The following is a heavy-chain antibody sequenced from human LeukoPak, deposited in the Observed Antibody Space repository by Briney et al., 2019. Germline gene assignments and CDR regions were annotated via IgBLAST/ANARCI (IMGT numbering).Heavy chain of an antibody. V-gene: IGHV3-48*03. D-gene: IGHD2-21*01. CDR1: GFTFSSYA. J-gene: IGHJ4*02. Sequence: GGSLRLSCAASGFTFSSYAMNWVRQAPGKGLEWVSYISSSGSTIYYADSVKGRFTISRDNAKNSLYLQMNSLRAEDTAVYYCARGPRSYCGGDYWGQGTLVTVSS. CDR2: ISSSGSTI. CDR3: ARGPRSYCGGDY.